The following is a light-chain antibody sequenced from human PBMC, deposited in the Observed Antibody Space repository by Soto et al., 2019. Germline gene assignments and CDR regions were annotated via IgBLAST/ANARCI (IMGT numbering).Light chain of an antibody. J-gene: IGKJ5*01. V-gene: IGKV3-20*01. CDR2: GVS. Sequence: EVVLTQSPATLSLSPGERATLSCRASQSISRGYLAWYQEQPGQAPRLLIYGVSNRATGIPDRCSGSGSGTDFTLTISRLEPEDFAVYYCQQYDSSRITFGQGTRLEIK. CDR1: QSISRGY. CDR3: QQYDSSRIT.